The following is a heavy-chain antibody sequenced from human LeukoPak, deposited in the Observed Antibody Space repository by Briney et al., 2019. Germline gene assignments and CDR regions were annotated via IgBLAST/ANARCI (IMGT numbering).Heavy chain of an antibody. J-gene: IGHJ6*03. D-gene: IGHD3-3*01. CDR2: IWYDGSNK. CDR1: GFTFSSYG. Sequence: GRSLRLSCAASGFTFSSYGMHWVRQAPGKGLEWVAVIWYDGSNKYYADSVKGRFTISRDNSKSTLYLQMNSLRAEDTAVYYCARDRSDFWSGYYGPFMDVWGKGTTVTVSS. CDR3: ARDRSDFWSGYYGPFMDV. V-gene: IGHV3-33*01.